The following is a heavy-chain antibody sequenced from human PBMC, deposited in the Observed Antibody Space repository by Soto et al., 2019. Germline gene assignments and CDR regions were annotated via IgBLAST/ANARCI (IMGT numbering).Heavy chain of an antibody. D-gene: IGHD2-21*01. CDR3: ARIPAGNSLAPFDF. J-gene: IGHJ4*02. CDR2: IYPGDSEI. CDR1: GYSFTTYW. V-gene: IGHV5-51*01. Sequence: PGESLKISCQASGYSFTTYWIAWVRQTPGRGLEWMGIIYPGDSEIKYSPSFHGHVTFSVDKSTSTAYLQWIGLKTSDTGMYFCARIPAGNSLAPFDFWGQGSLVTVSS.